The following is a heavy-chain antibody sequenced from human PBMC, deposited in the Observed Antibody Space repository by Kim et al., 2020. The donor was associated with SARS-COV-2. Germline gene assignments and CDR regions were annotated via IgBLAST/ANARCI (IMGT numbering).Heavy chain of an antibody. Sequence: KKEYSRRVRDKVTLTRDTCASTVYMGLSSLMSEDTAVYYCARRGSGHGLDVWGQGTTVTVSS. V-gene: IGHV1-3*01. J-gene: IGHJ6*02. D-gene: IGHD6-25*01. CDR3: ARRGSGHGLDV. CDR2: KK.